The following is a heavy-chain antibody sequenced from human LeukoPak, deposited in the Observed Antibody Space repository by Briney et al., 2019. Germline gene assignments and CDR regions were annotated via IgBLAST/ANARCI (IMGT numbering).Heavy chain of an antibody. Sequence: GGSLRLSCTASGFTFSDYAMSWVRQAPGKGLEWVGFIRSKAYAGTTEYAACVKAGFTISRDKSKSIAYLPMNSLKTEDSACVYCSRGIQLWYSDYWGQGTLVTVSS. J-gene: IGHJ4*02. V-gene: IGHV3-49*04. CDR1: GFTFSDYA. CDR3: SRGIQLWYSDY. D-gene: IGHD5-18*01. CDR2: IRSKAYAGTT.